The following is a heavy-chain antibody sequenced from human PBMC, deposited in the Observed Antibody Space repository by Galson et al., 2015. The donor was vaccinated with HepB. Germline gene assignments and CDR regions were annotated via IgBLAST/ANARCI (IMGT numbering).Heavy chain of an antibody. CDR3: AKVFLEKTDGWYRQALYYFDS. D-gene: IGHD6-19*01. CDR2: ITPSGDNT. V-gene: IGHV3-23*01. J-gene: IGHJ4*02. Sequence: SLRLSCAASGFTFRNYAMSWVRQAPGKGLEWVSAITPSGDNTYSADAMKGRFFTSRDNSQNTLFLQMNSLRADDTAIYFCAKVFLEKTDGWYRQALYYFDSWGQGTRVTVSS. CDR1: GFTFRNYA.